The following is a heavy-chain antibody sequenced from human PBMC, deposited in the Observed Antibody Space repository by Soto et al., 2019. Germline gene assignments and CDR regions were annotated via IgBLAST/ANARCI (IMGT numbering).Heavy chain of an antibody. CDR3: RGTGYCSGGSCYPHYYYYMDV. Sequence: SETLSLTCTVSGGSISSSSYYWGWIRQPPGKGLEWIGSIYYSGSTYYNPSLKSRVTISVDTSKNQFSLKLSSVTAADTAVYYCRGTGYCSGGSCYPHYYYYMDVWGKGTTVTVSS. CDR1: GGSISSSSYY. J-gene: IGHJ6*03. CDR2: IYYSGST. D-gene: IGHD2-15*01. V-gene: IGHV4-39*01.